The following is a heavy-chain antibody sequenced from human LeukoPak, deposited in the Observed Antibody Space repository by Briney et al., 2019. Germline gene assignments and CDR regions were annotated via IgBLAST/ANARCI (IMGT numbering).Heavy chain of an antibody. Sequence: PGRSLRLSCAASGFTFSSYGTHWVRQAPGKGLEWVAVISYDGSNKYYADSVKGRFTISRDNSKNTLYLQMNSLRAEDTAVYYCVVFFDYWGQGTLVTVSS. J-gene: IGHJ4*02. CDR3: VVFFDY. CDR2: ISYDGSNK. CDR1: GFTFSSYG. V-gene: IGHV3-30*03.